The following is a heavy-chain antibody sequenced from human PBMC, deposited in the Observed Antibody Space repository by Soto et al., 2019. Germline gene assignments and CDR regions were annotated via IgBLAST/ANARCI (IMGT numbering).Heavy chain of an antibody. D-gene: IGHD6-13*01. CDR1: GASLSANY. Sequence: SETLSLTCAVYGASLSANYCNWLRQPPGTGLEWIGEVNHSGNTNHNPSLRSRVTISIDTPKTQLSLTRRSVPAPDTAFYDCARARGKFDAWGQGPPVPVSS. J-gene: IGHJ5*02. V-gene: IGHV4-34*01. CDR3: ARARGKFDA. CDR2: VNHSGNT.